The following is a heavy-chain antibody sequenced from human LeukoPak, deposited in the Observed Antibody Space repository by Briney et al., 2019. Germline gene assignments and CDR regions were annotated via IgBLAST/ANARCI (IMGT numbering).Heavy chain of an antibody. CDR2: INPSGGST. CDR1: GYTFTSYY. Sequence: ASVKVSCKASGYTFTSYYMHWVRQTPGQGLEWMGIINPSGGSTSYAQKFQGRVTITRDTSASTAYMELSSLRSEDTAVYYCARDRSSSWTPDGMDVWGQGTTVTVSS. V-gene: IGHV1-46*01. CDR3: ARDRSSSWTPDGMDV. D-gene: IGHD6-13*01. J-gene: IGHJ6*02.